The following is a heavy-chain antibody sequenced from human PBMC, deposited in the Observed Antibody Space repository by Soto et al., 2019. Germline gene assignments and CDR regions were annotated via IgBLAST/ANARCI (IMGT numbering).Heavy chain of an antibody. Sequence: SGPTLVNPTETLTLTCTFSGFSLSTSGMCVTWIRQPPGKALEWLARIHWDDNKYYITSLKTRLTISKDTSKNQVVLTMTNMDPVDTATYYCAHSLIGYYYDSSGSKWFDPWGQGTLVTVS. D-gene: IGHD3-22*01. CDR2: IHWDDNK. CDR3: AHSLIGYYYDSSGSKWFDP. CDR1: GFSLSTSGMC. V-gene: IGHV2-70*12. J-gene: IGHJ5*02.